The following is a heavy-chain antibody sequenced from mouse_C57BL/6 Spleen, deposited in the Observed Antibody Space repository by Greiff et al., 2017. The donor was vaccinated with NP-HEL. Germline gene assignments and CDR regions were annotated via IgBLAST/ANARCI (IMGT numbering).Heavy chain of an antibody. J-gene: IGHJ2*01. Sequence: VQLQQSGAELVMPGASVKLSCKASGYTFTSYWMHWVKQRPGQGLEWIGEIDPSDSYTNYNQKFKGKSTLTVDKSSSTAYMQLSSLTSEDSAVYYCARAVPLSWYFDYWGQGTTLTVSS. CDR3: ARAVPLSWYFDY. D-gene: IGHD5-1*01. CDR2: IDPSDSYT. CDR1: GYTFTSYW. V-gene: IGHV1-69*01.